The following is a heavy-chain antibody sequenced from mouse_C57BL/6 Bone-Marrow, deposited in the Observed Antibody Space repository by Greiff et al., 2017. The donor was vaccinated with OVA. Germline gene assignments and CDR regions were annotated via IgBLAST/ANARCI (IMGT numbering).Heavy chain of an antibody. CDR2: INSDGGST. V-gene: IGHV5-2*01. CDR1: EYEFPSHD. J-gene: IGHJ1*03. D-gene: IGHD2-2*01. Sequence: EVKLLESGGGLVQPGASLKLSCESNEYEFPSHDMSWVRKTPEKRLELVAAINSDGGSTYYPDTMERRFIISRDDTKKTLYLQMSSLRSEDTALYYCASYGYDGYFDVWGTGTTVTVSS. CDR3: ASYGYDGYFDV.